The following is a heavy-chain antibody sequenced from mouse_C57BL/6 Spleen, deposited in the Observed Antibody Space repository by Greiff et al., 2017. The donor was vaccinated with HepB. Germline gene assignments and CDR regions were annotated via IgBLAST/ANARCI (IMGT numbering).Heavy chain of an antibody. V-gene: IGHV5-16*01. CDR2: MNYDGSST. Sequence: EVMLVESEGGLVQPGSSMKLSCTASGFTFSDYYMAWVRQVPEKGLEWVANMNYDGSSTYYLDSLKSRFIISRDNAKNILYLHMSSLKAEDAATYYCARDGGNYPFDYWGQGTTLTVSS. CDR3: ARDGGNYPFDY. D-gene: IGHD2-1*01. J-gene: IGHJ2*01. CDR1: GFTFSDYY.